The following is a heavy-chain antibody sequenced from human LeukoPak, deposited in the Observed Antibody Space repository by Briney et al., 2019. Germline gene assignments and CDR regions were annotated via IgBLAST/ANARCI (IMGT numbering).Heavy chain of an antibody. CDR1: GGTFSSYA. Sequence: GASVKVSCKASGGTFSSYAISWVRQAPGQGLEWMGGIIPIFGTANYAQKFQGRVTITADKSTRTAYMELSSLRSEDTAMYYCARGPGDYYDSSGYSSEKWGQGTLVTVSS. V-gene: IGHV1-69*06. J-gene: IGHJ4*02. CDR2: IIPIFGTA. CDR3: ARGPGDYYDSSGYSSEK. D-gene: IGHD3-22*01.